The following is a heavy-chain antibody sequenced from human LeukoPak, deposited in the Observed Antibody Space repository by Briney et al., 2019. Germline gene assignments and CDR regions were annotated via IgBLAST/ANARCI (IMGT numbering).Heavy chain of an antibody. Sequence: GGSLRLSCAASGFTFSNYAMNWVRQAPGKGLEWVSSIGSGGNTYYADSVKGRFTISRDNSKNTLRLQMNSLKAEDTALYYCAKREVATSKYFDSWGQGTLVTVSS. J-gene: IGHJ4*02. CDR3: AKREVATSKYFDS. V-gene: IGHV3-23*01. CDR2: IGSGGNT. CDR1: GFTFSNYA. D-gene: IGHD5-12*01.